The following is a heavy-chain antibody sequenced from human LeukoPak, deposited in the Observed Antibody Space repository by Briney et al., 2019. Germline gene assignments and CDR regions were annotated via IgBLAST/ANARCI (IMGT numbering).Heavy chain of an antibody. CDR2: ISSSGSTI. Sequence: PGGSLRLSCADSGFTFSSYAMRWVRQAPGKGLEWVSYISSSGSTIYYADSVKGRFTISRDNAKNTLYLQMNSLRAEDTAVYYCAREDYYDSSGYEYWGQGTLVTVSS. D-gene: IGHD3-22*01. V-gene: IGHV3-48*03. CDR1: GFTFSSYA. CDR3: AREDYYDSSGYEY. J-gene: IGHJ4*02.